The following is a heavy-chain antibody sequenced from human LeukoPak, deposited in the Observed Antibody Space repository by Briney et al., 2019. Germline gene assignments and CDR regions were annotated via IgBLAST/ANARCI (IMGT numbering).Heavy chain of an antibody. D-gene: IGHD2-2*01. CDR2: IYFSGSR. V-gene: IGHV4-30-4*08. CDR1: GASIRSGDHH. CDR3: ARSPRGLCSSTSCWRGWYFDY. J-gene: IGHJ4*02. Sequence: SQTLSLTCSVSGASIRSGDHHWSWLRQSPGKGLEWIGYIYFSGSRSSNPSLRSRLTISVDTSRNQFSLKLSSVTAADTAVYYCARSPRGLCSSTSCWRGWYFDYWGQGTLVTVSS.